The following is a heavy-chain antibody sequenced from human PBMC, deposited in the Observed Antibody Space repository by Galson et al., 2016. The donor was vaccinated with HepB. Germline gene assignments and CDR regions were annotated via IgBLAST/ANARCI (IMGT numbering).Heavy chain of an antibody. CDR2: ISSNGNDI. CDR1: GFTFSTYA. J-gene: IGHJ4*02. D-gene: IGHD1-26*01. CDR3: VKDKEKWGALDF. Sequence: SLRLSCAASGFTFSTYAMHWVRQAPGKGLDWVAVISSNGNDIYYGDSVKGRFTIAKDSSKNTLYLQMNSLRDDDTAVYYCVKDKEKWGALDFWGQGTLVTVSS. V-gene: IGHV3-30*18.